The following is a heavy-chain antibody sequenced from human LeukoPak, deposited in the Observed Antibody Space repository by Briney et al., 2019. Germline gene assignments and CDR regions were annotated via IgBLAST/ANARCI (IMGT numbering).Heavy chain of an antibody. J-gene: IGHJ4*02. CDR3: ARAREGYWYYFDY. V-gene: IGHV3-13*01. CDR2: IGTAGDT. CDR1: GFTFSSYD. Sequence: GGSLRLSCAASGFTFSSYDMHWVRQAPGKGLEWVSAIGTAGDTYYPGSVKGRFTISRENAKNSLYLQMNSLRAEDTAVYYCARAREGYWYYFDYWGQGTLVTVSS. D-gene: IGHD3-22*01.